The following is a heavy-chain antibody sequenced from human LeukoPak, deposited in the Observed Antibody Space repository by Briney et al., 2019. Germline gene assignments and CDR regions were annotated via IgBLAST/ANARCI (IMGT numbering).Heavy chain of an antibody. D-gene: IGHD3-10*01. V-gene: IGHV3-7*01. CDR1: GFTFSSYW. Sequence: PGGSLRLSCAASGFTFSSYWMSWARQAPGKGLEWVANIKRDGSDKYYVDSVKGRFTISRDNAKNSLYLQMNSLRAEDTAVYYCARDYFASGNSVSDYWGQGTLVTVS. CDR3: ARDYFASGNSVSDY. J-gene: IGHJ4*02. CDR2: IKRDGSDK.